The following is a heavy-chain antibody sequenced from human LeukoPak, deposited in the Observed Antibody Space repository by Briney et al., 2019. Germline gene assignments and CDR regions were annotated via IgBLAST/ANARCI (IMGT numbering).Heavy chain of an antibody. CDR2: ISAYNGNT. D-gene: IGHD3-22*01. CDR1: GYTFTSYG. V-gene: IGHV1-18*01. J-gene: IGHJ4*02. CDR3: ARVAYYDSSGYYYFDY. Sequence: GASVKVSCKASGYTFTSYGISWVRQAPGQGLEWMGWISAYNGNTNYAQKLQGRVTMTTDTSTSTAYMELRSLRSDGTAVYYCARVAYYDSSGYYYFDYWGQGTLVTVSS.